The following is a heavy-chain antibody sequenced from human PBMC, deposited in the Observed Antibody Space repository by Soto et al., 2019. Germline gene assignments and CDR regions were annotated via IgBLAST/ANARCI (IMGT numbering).Heavy chain of an antibody. CDR3: ARILNDLTGTRLFDY. Sequence: GASVKVSCKASGYTFTSYGISWVRQAPGQGLEWMGWISAYNGNTNYAQKLQGRVTMTTDTSTSTAYMELRSLRSDDTAVYYCARILNDLTGTRLFDYWGQGTQVTVSS. D-gene: IGHD1-20*01. J-gene: IGHJ4*02. CDR1: GYTFTSYG. CDR2: ISAYNGNT. V-gene: IGHV1-18*01.